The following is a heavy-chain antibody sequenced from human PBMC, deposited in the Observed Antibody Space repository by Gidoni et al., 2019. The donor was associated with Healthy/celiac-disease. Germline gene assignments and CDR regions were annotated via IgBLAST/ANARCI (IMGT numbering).Heavy chain of an antibody. Sequence: QVQLVESGGGVVQPGRSLRLSCAASGFTFSSYGMHWVRQAPGKGLEWGAVIWYDGSNKYYADSVKGRFTISRDNSKNTLYLQMNSLRAEDTAVYYCARDSRALRYFDWRRPMGAFDIWGQGTMVTVSS. J-gene: IGHJ3*02. V-gene: IGHV3-33*01. CDR1: GFTFSSYG. CDR3: ARDSRALRYFDWRRPMGAFDI. CDR2: IWYDGSNK. D-gene: IGHD3-9*01.